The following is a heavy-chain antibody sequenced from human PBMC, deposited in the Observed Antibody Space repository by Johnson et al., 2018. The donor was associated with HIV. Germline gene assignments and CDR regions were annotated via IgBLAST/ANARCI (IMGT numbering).Heavy chain of an antibody. CDR2: IKSKTDGGTT. CDR1: GFTFSNAW. Sequence: VQLVESGGGLVKPGGSLRLSCAASGFTFSNAWMSWVRQAPGKGLEWVGRIKSKTDGGTTDYAAPVKGRFTISRDDSKNTLYLQMNSLRHEDTAVYYCARDQGELRRTHAFDIWGQGTMVTVSS. J-gene: IGHJ3*02. CDR3: ARDQGELRRTHAFDI. D-gene: IGHD1-14*01. V-gene: IGHV3-15*01.